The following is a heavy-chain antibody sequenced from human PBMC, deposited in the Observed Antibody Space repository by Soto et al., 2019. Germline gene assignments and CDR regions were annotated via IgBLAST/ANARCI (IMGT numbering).Heavy chain of an antibody. J-gene: IGHJ4*02. Sequence: SETLSLTCAVYGGSFSGYSWTWIRQPPGTGLEWIGEINHSGSTNYNPSLKSRVTISVDTSKNQFSLKLTSVTAADTAVYYCARDNITGLFDYWGQGTLVTVAS. CDR2: INHSGST. CDR3: ARDNITGLFDY. D-gene: IGHD2-8*02. V-gene: IGHV4-34*01. CDR1: GGSFSGYS.